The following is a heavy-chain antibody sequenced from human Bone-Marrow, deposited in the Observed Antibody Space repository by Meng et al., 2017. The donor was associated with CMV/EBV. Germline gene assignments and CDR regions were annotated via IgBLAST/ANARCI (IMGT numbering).Heavy chain of an antibody. CDR3: ARPRRGYSGYDYYPRSYSSSWGLGWFDP. V-gene: IGHV4-34*01. J-gene: IGHJ5*02. CDR1: GGSFSGYY. CDR2: INHSGST. Sequence: GSLRLSCAVYGGSFSGYYWSWIRQPPGKGLEWIGEINHSGSTNYNPSLKSRVTISVDTSKNQFSLKLSSVTAADTAVYYCARPRRGYSGYDYYPRSYSSSWGLGWFDPWGQGTLVTVSS. D-gene: IGHD5-12*01.